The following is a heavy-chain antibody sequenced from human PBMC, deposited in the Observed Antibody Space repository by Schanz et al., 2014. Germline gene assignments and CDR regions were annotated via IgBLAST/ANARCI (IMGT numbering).Heavy chain of an antibody. CDR3: AKIERNED. CDR1: GFTFSSYW. CDR2: IKSDGSST. J-gene: IGHJ4*02. D-gene: IGHD1-1*01. Sequence: EVQLVESGGGLGQPGGSLRLSCAASGFTFSSYWMHWVRQVPGKGLVWVSRIKSDGSSTSYADSVKGRFTISRDNSKNALYLQMNSLRAEDTAVYFCAKIERNEDWGQGTLVTVSS. V-gene: IGHV3-74*01.